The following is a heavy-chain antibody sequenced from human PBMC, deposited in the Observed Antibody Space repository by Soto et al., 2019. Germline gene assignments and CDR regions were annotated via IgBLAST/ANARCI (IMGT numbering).Heavy chain of an antibody. CDR3: AKDRTTSGGTLEWLSGLIDY. CDR1: GFTFSSYG. Sequence: PGGSLRLSCAASGFTFSSYGMHWVRQAPGKGLEWVAVISYDGSNKYYADSVKGRFTISRDNSKNTLYLQMNSLRAEDTAVYYCAKDRTTSGGTLEWLSGLIDYWGQGTLVTVSS. V-gene: IGHV3-30*18. J-gene: IGHJ4*02. CDR2: ISYDGSNK. D-gene: IGHD3-3*01.